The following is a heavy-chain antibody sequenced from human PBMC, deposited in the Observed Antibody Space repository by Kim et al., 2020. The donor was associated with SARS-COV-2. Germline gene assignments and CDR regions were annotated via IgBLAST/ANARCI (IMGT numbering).Heavy chain of an antibody. D-gene: IGHD6-19*01. CDR3: ATLDSSGWWFDY. CDR1: GYTLTELS. CDR2: FDPEDGET. J-gene: IGHJ4*02. V-gene: IGHV1-24*01. Sequence: ASVKVSCKVSGYTLTELSMHWVRQAPGKGLEWMGGFDPEDGETIYAQKFQGRVTMTEDTSTDTAYMELSSLRSEDTAVYYCATLDSSGWWFDYWGQGTLVTVSS.